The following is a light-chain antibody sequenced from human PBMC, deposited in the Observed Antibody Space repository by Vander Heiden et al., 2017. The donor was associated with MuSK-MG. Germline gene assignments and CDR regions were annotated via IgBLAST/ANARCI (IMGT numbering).Light chain of an antibody. V-gene: IGKV1D-12*01. CDR2: ATS. Sequence: DIQMTQSPSSVPASAGDRVTITCRASQAITTWLAWYQQRPGKAPKLLISATSVFQSGVPSRFSGSGSGRAFTLTIIILQPRAFATSYCQQASSFPLTFGGGTKVEIK. CDR3: QQASSFPLT. CDR1: QAITTW. J-gene: IGKJ4*01.